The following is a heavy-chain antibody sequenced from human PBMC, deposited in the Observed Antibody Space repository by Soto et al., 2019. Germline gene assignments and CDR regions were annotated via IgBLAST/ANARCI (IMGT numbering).Heavy chain of an antibody. CDR2: VYNNGGT. CDR3: ARGYYYDTSGYYSAFDI. J-gene: IGHJ3*02. Sequence: SETLSLTCTVSGGSISSDYWSWIRQPPGKGLEWVGYVYNNGGTKYNPSLKSRVTISVDTSNNQFSLKLTSVTAADTAVYYCARGYYYDTSGYYSAFDIWGQGTMVTVS. D-gene: IGHD3-22*01. CDR1: GGSISSDY. V-gene: IGHV4-59*01.